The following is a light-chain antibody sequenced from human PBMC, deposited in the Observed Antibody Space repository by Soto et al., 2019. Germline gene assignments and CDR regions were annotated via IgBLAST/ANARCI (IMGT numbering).Light chain of an antibody. Sequence: AIQLTQSPSSLSASVGDRVTITCRARQGISSALAWYQQKPGRAPKLLIYDASSLESGVPSRFSSSGSETDFHLTISILQPEDFATYYCQQFNSYPLTFGGGTKVQIK. CDR1: QGISSA. V-gene: IGKV1-13*02. CDR3: QQFNSYPLT. J-gene: IGKJ4*01. CDR2: DAS.